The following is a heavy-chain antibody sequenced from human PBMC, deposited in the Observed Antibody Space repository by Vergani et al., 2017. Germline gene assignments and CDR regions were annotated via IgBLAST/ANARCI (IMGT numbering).Heavy chain of an antibody. Sequence: QMQLQESGPGLVKASETLSLTCTVSGDSIISRSYYWGWIRQPPGKGLEWIGSIYNSGNGDSSSSLKSRVTISADTSKNQFSLRLTSVTAADTAVYYCASGKYYSDSTSHFRGRYFDFWGRGTLVTVPS. CDR3: ASGKYYSDSTSHFRGRYFDF. D-gene: IGHD3-16*01. V-gene: IGHV4-39*01. J-gene: IGHJ2*01. CDR2: IYNSGNG. CDR1: GDSIISRSYY.